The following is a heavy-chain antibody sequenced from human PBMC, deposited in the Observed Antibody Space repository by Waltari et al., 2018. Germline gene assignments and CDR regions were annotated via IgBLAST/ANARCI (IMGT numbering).Heavy chain of an antibody. Sequence: ESGPALVKPTQTLTLTCTFSGFSLSTSGMRVSWIRQPPGKGLEWVSAISGSGGSTYYADSVKGRFTISRDNSKNTLYLQMNSLRAEDTAVYYCAKVGGSYGQAPYYYYGMDVWGQGTTVTVSS. V-gene: IGHV3-23*01. CDR2: ISGSGGST. CDR1: GFSLSTSG. J-gene: IGHJ6*02. D-gene: IGHD1-26*01. CDR3: AKVGGSYGQAPYYYYGMDV.